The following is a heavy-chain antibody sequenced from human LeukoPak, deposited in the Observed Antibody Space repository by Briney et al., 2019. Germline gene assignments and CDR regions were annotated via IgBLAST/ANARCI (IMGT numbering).Heavy chain of an antibody. CDR1: GGSISSYY. CDR2: IYTSGGT. Sequence: SETLSLTCTVSGGSISSYYWSWIRQPAGKGQEWIGRIYTSGGTNYNPSLKSRVTMSVDTSKNQFSLKLSSVTAADMAVYYCATGIYSNLDYWGQGTLVTVSS. CDR3: ATGIYSNLDY. V-gene: IGHV4-4*07. D-gene: IGHD4-4*01. J-gene: IGHJ4*02.